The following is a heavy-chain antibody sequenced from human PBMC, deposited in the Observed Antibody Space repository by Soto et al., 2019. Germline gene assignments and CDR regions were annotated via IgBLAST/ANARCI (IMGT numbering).Heavy chain of an antibody. CDR1: GFTFSDYY. Sequence: PVGSLRLSCAASGFTFSDYYMSWIRQAPGKGLEWVSYISSSGSTIYYADSVKGRFTISRDNAKNSLYLQMNSLRAEDTAVYYCARDPNYYDSSGYPYYFDYWGQGTLVTVSS. CDR3: ARDPNYYDSSGYPYYFDY. CDR2: ISSSGSTI. V-gene: IGHV3-11*01. D-gene: IGHD3-22*01. J-gene: IGHJ4*02.